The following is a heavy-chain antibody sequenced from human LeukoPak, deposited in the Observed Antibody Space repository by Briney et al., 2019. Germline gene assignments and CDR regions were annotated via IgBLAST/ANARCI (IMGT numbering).Heavy chain of an antibody. V-gene: IGHV1-18*01. J-gene: IGHJ4*02. D-gene: IGHD3-22*01. Sequence: ASVKVSCKASGYTFTSYGISWVRQAPGQGLEWMGWISTYNGNTNYAQKLQGRVTMTTDTSTSTAYMELRSLRSEDTAVYYCARGDYYDSSGYYSVEYPRYFDYWGQGTLVTASS. CDR1: GYTFTSYG. CDR3: ARGDYYDSSGYYSVEYPRYFDY. CDR2: ISTYNGNT.